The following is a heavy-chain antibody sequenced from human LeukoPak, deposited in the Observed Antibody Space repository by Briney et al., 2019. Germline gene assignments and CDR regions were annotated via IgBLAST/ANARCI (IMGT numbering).Heavy chain of an antibody. CDR2: IDTYNDNT. CDR3: TRDVRGASFDY. D-gene: IGHD3-10*02. J-gene: IGHJ4*02. Sequence: ASAKVSCKASGYTFSDYSISWVRQAPGEGLEWMGWIDTYNDNTYYAQKFQGRVTMTTERSTSTAYMELRSLSSDDTAVYYCTRDVRGASFDYWGQGTLVTVSS. CDR1: GYTFSDYS. V-gene: IGHV1-18*01.